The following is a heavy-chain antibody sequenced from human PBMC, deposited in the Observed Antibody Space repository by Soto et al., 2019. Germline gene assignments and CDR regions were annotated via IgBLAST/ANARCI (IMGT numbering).Heavy chain of an antibody. D-gene: IGHD2-15*01. CDR2: ISYDGSNK. Sequence: HPGGSLRLSCAASGFTFSSYGMHWVRQAPGKGLEWVAVISYDGSNKYYADSVKGRFTISRDNSKNTLYLQMNSLRAEDTAVYYCAKDTPCSGGSCYLDAFDIWGQGTMVTVSS. CDR1: GFTFSSYG. CDR3: AKDTPCSGGSCYLDAFDI. J-gene: IGHJ3*02. V-gene: IGHV3-30*18.